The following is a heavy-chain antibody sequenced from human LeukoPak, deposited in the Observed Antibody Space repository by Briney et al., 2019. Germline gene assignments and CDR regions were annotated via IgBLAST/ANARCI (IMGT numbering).Heavy chain of an antibody. CDR3: ARGSEWEPLYYFDY. Sequence: PGGPLRLSCAASGFTFSIYNMNWIRQAPGKGLEWVSLISSSSGYIYYADSMKGRFTISRDNAKNSLYLQMNSLRAEDTAVYYCARGSEWEPLYYFDYWGQGTLVTVSS. CDR1: GFTFSIYN. V-gene: IGHV3-21*01. D-gene: IGHD1-26*01. J-gene: IGHJ4*02. CDR2: ISSSSGYI.